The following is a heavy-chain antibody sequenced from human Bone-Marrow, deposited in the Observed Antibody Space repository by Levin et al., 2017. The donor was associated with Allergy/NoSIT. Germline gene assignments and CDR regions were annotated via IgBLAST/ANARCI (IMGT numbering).Heavy chain of an antibody. D-gene: IGHD3-10*01. CDR3: ARDRRTLSPPYYSGSGTFYSFDP. J-gene: IGHJ5*02. CDR2: ISSDDLTRT. CDR1: GFTFSSYS. Sequence: LSLTCAASGFTFSSYSMHWVRQAPGKGLEWVAVISSDDLTRTYYADSVTGRFTISRDNSKNTLFLHMDSLRLDDTAVYYCARDRRTLSPPYYSGSGTFYSFDPWGQGTLVTVSS. V-gene: IGHV3-30-3*01.